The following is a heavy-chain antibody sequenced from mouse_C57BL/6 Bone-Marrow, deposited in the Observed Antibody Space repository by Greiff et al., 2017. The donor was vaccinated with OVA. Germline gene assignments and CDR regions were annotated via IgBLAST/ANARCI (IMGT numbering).Heavy chain of an antibody. J-gene: IGHJ1*03. CDR1: GYTFTSYD. Sequence: QVQLQQSGPELVKPGASVTLSCKASGYTFTSYDINWVKQRPGQGLEWIGWIYTRAGSTKSTEKFKGKATLTVDTSSSTAYMELHSLTSEDSAVYFCARQGVVATNFDVWGTGTTVTVSS. V-gene: IGHV1-85*01. CDR3: ARQGVVATNFDV. D-gene: IGHD1-1*01. CDR2: IYTRAGST.